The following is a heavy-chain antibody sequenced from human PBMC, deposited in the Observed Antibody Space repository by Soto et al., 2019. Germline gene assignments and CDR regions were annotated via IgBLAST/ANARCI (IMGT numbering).Heavy chain of an antibody. J-gene: IGHJ4*02. D-gene: IGHD5-18*01. CDR2: INPNSGDT. V-gene: IGHV1-2*02. Sequence: XSVKVSCNSSGYAFACYYIHWVRQAPGQGLEWMGWINPNSGDTNYAQKFQGRVTMTRDTSFSTAYMELSSLRSDYTSVYYCATRYSYVHFWGQGPLVTVSS. CDR1: GYAFACYY. CDR3: ATRYSYVHF.